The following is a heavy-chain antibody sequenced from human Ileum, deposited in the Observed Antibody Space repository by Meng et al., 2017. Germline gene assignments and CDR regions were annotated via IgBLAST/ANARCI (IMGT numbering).Heavy chain of an antibody. CDR2: ITAGNGNT. D-gene: IGHD3-10*01. CDR3: ARDMPYSSGSFDY. CDR1: GFTFISYA. J-gene: IGHJ4*02. Sequence: QVQLVQSGAEVNKPGASVRVSCKTSGFTFISYAIYWVRQAPGQGLEWMGWITAGNGNTKYSQKFQGRVTITRETSASTAYMELSSLRSEDTAVYYCARDMPYSSGSFDYWGQGTLVTVS. V-gene: IGHV1-3*01.